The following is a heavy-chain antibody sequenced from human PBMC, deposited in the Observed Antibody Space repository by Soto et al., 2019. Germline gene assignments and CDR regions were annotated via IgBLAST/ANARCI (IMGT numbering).Heavy chain of an antibody. Sequence: GGSLRLSCAASGFTFSSYGMHWVRQAPGKGLEWVAVISYDGSNKYYADSVKGRFTISRDNSKNTLYLQMNSLRAEDTAGYYWAEDGEWGLLYYYFMDVWGKGTTVTVSS. J-gene: IGHJ6*03. CDR2: ISYDGSNK. V-gene: IGHV3-30*18. D-gene: IGHD1-26*01. CDR3: AEDGEWGLLYYYFMDV. CDR1: GFTFSSYG.